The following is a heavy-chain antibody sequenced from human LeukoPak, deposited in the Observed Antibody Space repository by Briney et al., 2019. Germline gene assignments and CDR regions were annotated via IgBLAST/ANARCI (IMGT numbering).Heavy chain of an antibody. J-gene: IGHJ4*02. CDR2: IFYSGST. CDR1: GGSISSSSYY. V-gene: IGHV4-61*01. Sequence: SETLSLTCTVSGGSISSSSYYWSWIRQPPGKGLEWIGYIFYSGSTNYNPSLKSRVTISADTSKNQFSLKLSSVTAADTAVYYCARGRYSSSWYLFDYWGQGTLVTVSS. D-gene: IGHD6-13*01. CDR3: ARGRYSSSWYLFDY.